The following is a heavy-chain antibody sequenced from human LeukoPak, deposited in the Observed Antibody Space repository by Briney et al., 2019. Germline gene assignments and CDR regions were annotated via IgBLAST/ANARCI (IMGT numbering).Heavy chain of an antibody. V-gene: IGHV1-18*01. CDR2: ISVYNSNT. CDR3: ARELQYYYYYMDV. CDR1: GYSFNRYG. Sequence: ASVKVSCKASGYSFNRYGISWVRQAPGQGLEWMGWISVYNSNTNYAQKFQGRVTMTTDTSTSTAYMELRSLRSDDTAVYYCARELQYYYYYMDVWGKGTSVTVSS. D-gene: IGHD2/OR15-2a*01. J-gene: IGHJ6*03.